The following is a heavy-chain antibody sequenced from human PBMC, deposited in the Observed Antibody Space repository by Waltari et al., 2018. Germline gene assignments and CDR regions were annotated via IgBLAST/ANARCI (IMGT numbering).Heavy chain of an antibody. Sequence: EVQLLESGGGFVQPGGSLRLSCATSGFTFSGFAMAWVRQAPGKGLEWVSATTDTGDKTYYADSVKGRFTISRDNSKTTLHLQMSSLRAEDTAIYYCAKGGDTNWYYFAHWGQGTLVTVSS. D-gene: IGHD1-1*01. CDR1: GFTFSGFA. V-gene: IGHV3-23*01. J-gene: IGHJ4*01. CDR3: AKGGDTNWYYFAH. CDR2: TTDTGDKT.